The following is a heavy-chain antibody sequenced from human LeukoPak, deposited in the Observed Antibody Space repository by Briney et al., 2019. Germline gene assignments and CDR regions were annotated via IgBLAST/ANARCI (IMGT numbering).Heavy chain of an antibody. J-gene: IGHJ3*02. CDR2: INHSGST. Sequence: SETLSLTCAVYGGSFSGYYWSWIRQPPGKGLEWIGEINHSGSTNYNPSLKSRVTISVDTSKNQFSLKLSSVTAADTAVYYCARGRRIVGATHAFDIRGQGTMVTVSS. CDR1: GGSFSGYY. D-gene: IGHD1-26*01. CDR3: ARGRRIVGATHAFDI. V-gene: IGHV4-34*01.